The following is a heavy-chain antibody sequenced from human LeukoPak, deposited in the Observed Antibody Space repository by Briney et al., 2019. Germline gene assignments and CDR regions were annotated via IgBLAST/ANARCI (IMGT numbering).Heavy chain of an antibody. CDR1: GFTFSSYE. CDR2: ISGSGSTI. V-gene: IGHV3-48*03. D-gene: IGHD1-26*01. J-gene: IGHJ4*02. Sequence: GGSLRLSCAASGFTFSSYEMNWVRQAPGKGLEWVSYISGSGSTIYYADSVKGRFTISRDNAKNSLYLQMNSLRAEDTAVYYCARYSKRDNFDYWGQGTLVTVSS. CDR3: ARYSKRDNFDY.